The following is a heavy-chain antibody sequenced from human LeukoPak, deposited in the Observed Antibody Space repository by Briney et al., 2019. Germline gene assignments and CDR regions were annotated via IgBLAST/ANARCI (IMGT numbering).Heavy chain of an antibody. CDR2: IYSGGST. D-gene: IGHD4-17*01. CDR1: GFTFSSYW. J-gene: IGHJ4*02. CDR3: ARDDYGDYDY. Sequence: GGSLRLSCAASGFTFSSYWMSWVRQAPGKGLEWVSVIYSGGSTYYADSVKGRFTISRDNSKNTLYLQMNSLRAEDTAVYYCARDDYGDYDYWGQGTLVTVSS. V-gene: IGHV3-53*01.